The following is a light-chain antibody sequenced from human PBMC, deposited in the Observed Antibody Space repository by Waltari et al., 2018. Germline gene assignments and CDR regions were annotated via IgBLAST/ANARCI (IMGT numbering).Light chain of an antibody. J-gene: IGLJ3*02. CDR2: VNSDGSH. Sequence: QLVLTQSPSASASLGAAVKLPCTMSSGHSSYIIPWLQQRPERGPRYLMKVNSDGSHSKGDDIPDRFSGSSSGAERYLTISSLQYEDEADYYCETGGHGTWVFGGATKLTVL. V-gene: IGLV4-69*01. CDR3: ETGGHGTWV. CDR1: SGHSSYI.